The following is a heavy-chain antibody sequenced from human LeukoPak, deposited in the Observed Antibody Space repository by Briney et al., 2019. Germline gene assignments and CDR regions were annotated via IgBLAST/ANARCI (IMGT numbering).Heavy chain of an antibody. CDR3: AKRSTPGGYYFDY. D-gene: IGHD3-10*01. CDR1: GFTFSSYA. V-gene: IGHV3-23*01. CDR2: ISGSGGST. Sequence: PGGSLRLSCAASGFTFSSYAMSWVRQAPGEGLGWVSAISGSGGSTYYADSVKGRFTISRDNSKNTLYLQMNSLRAEDTAVYNCAKRSTPGGYYFDYWGQGTLVTVSS. J-gene: IGHJ4*02.